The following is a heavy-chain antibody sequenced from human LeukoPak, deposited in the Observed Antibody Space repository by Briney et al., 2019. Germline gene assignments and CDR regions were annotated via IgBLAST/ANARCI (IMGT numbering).Heavy chain of an antibody. D-gene: IGHD2-2*01. CDR3: ARNIVVVPTVTGAFDV. CDR1: GYSLSSGYY. Sequence: SETLSLTCALSGYSLSSGYYWGWIRQPPGKGLEWIGSIYHSGSTYYNPSLKSRVTISVDTSKNQFSLKLSSVTAADTAMYYCARNIVVVPTVTGAFDVWGQGTMVTVSS. CDR2: IYHSGST. J-gene: IGHJ3*01. V-gene: IGHV4-38-2*01.